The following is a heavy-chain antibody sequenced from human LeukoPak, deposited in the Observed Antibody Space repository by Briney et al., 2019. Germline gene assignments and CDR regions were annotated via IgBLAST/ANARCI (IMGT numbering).Heavy chain of an antibody. CDR1: GRSIRVYY. CDR2: IYYSGST. V-gene: IGHV4-59*08. D-gene: IGHD1-26*01. Sequence: SETLSLTFIVSGRSIRVYYCSAIRQPPAKGLEWIAYIYYSGSTNYNPSLKSRVTISIDTSYNQFPLKPSSVTSADTAVKYCARQSGSYYAFDYWGQGTLVTVSS. J-gene: IGHJ4*02. CDR3: ARQSGSYYAFDY.